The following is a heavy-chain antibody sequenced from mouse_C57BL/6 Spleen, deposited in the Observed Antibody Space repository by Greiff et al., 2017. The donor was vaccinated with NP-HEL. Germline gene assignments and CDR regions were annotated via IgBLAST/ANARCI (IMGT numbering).Heavy chain of an antibody. CDR2: IYPGDGDT. CDR1: GYEFSSSW. Sequence: VQLQESGPELVKPGASVKISCKASGYEFSSSWMNWVKQRPGKGLEWIGRIYPGDGDTNYNGKFKGKATLTADKSSSTAYMQLSSLTSEDAAVYFCARRGGRGYFDVWGTGTTVTVSS. D-gene: IGHD3-1*01. J-gene: IGHJ1*03. CDR3: ARRGGRGYFDV. V-gene: IGHV1-82*01.